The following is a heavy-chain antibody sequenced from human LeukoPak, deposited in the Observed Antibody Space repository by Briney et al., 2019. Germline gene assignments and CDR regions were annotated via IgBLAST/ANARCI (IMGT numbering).Heavy chain of an antibody. CDR2: ISGSGGST. J-gene: IGHJ4*02. D-gene: IGHD3-10*01. V-gene: IGHV3-23*01. CDR1: GFTFSSYA. Sequence: PGGSLRLSCAASGFTFSSYAMSWVRQAPGKGLEWVSAISGSGGSTYYADSVKGRFTISRDNSKNTLYLQMNSLRAEDMAVYYCAKDYGSGSYPHFDYWGQGTLVTVSS. CDR3: AKDYGSGSYPHFDY.